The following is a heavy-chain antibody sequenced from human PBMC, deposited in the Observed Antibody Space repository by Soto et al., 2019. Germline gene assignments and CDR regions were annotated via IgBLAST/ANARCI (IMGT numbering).Heavy chain of an antibody. J-gene: IGHJ3*02. CDR2: MSWNSGNI. CDR1: GFGFGGYA. D-gene: IGHD2-15*01. V-gene: IGHV3-9*01. CDR3: AKDIGGEMHAFDI. Sequence: GGSLRLSCVASGFGFGGYAMHWVRQGPGKGLEWVSGMSWNSGNIGYADSVKGRFTISRDDAKNSLYLQMNSLSAEDTALYYCAKDIGGEMHAFDIWGQGTMVTVSS.